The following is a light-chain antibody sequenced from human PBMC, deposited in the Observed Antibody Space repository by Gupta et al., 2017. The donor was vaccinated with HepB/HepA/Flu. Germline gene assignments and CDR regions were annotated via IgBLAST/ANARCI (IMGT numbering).Light chain of an antibody. J-gene: IGKJ2*02. CDR1: QNINNY. CDR3: QQYYNLPCT. CDR2: DAS. Sequence: DIQMTQSPSSLSASVGDRITITCQASQNINNYLNWYQQKPGKAPKLLIYDASNVETGVPSRFSGGGSGTDFTFTISSLQPEDIATYYCQQYYNLPCTFGQGTKLEIK. V-gene: IGKV1-33*01.